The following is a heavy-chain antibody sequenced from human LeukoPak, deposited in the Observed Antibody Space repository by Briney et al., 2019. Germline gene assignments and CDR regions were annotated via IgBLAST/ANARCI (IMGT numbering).Heavy chain of an antibody. J-gene: IGHJ6*02. CDR1: GFTFSNYA. CDR3: ARELVYSSGWYYGMDV. D-gene: IGHD6-19*01. CDR2: ISSDGGRT. Sequence: HPGGSLRLSCSASGFTFSNYAMHWVRQAPGKGLEYVSGISSDGGRTYYADSVKGRFIMSRDNSKNTLYLQMNSLRAEDTAVYYCARELVYSSGWYYGMDVWGQGTTVTVSS. V-gene: IGHV3-64*04.